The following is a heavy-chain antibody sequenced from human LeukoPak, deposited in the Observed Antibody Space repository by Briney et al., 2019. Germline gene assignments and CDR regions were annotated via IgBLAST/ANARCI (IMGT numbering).Heavy chain of an antibody. CDR2: IRQDGGEM. CDR1: GXTFSNFW. D-gene: IGHD6-13*01. CDR3: ARVASSSWFTWFGP. J-gene: IGHJ5*02. Sequence: AGGSLRLSCAASGXTFSNFWVSWVRQTPGKGQEWVANIRQDGGEMYYVDSVKGRFTISRDNAKNSLYLQMNSLRAEDTAVYYCARVASSSWFTWFGPWGQGTLVTVSS. V-gene: IGHV3-7*04.